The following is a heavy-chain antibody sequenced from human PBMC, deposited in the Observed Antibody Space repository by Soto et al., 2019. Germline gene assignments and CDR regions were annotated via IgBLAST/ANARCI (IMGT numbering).Heavy chain of an antibody. V-gene: IGHV4-30-4*01. D-gene: IGHD3-9*01. CDR1: GVSVSSGDYY. CDR3: ARAHYDILTGYPTHAFDI. J-gene: IGHJ3*02. CDR2: IHYTGRT. Sequence: PSETLSLTCTVSGVSVSSGDYYWSWIRQPPGKGLEWIGYIHYTGRTYYNPSLKSRVIISVDTSKNQFSLKLSSVTAAEKAVYYCARAHYDILTGYPTHAFDIWGQGTMVTVSS.